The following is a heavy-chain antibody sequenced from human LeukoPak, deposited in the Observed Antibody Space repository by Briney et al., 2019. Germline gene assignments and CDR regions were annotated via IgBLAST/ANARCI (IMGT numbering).Heavy chain of an antibody. CDR2: IKEDGSEE. Sequence: GGSLRLSCAASGFTFRSFSMSWVRQVPGKGMEWVATIKEDGSEEYYVDSVKGRFTISRDNARNSLYLQMNSLRVEDTALYYCARGTTTYTNWGQGTLVTVSS. J-gene: IGHJ4*02. CDR1: GFTFRSFS. V-gene: IGHV3-7*01. D-gene: IGHD2/OR15-2a*01. CDR3: ARGTTTYTN.